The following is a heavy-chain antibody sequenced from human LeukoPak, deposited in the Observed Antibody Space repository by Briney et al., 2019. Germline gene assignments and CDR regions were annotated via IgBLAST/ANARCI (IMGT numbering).Heavy chain of an antibody. V-gene: IGHV1-8*01. CDR3: ARGLRDGLAGNDLLDV. Sequence: ASVKVSCKASGYNCKSYDINWVRQASGQGLEWMGWMNPHGDYTEYAQRFQDRVTMTSDSSTTTAYMELRSLTSEDTALYYCARGLRDGLAGNDLLDVWGLGTMVIVTS. CDR2: MNPHGDYT. CDR1: GYNCKSYD. D-gene: IGHD5-24*01. J-gene: IGHJ3*01.